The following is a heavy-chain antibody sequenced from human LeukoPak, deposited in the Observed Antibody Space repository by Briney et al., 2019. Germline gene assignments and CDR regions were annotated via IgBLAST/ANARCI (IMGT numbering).Heavy chain of an antibody. J-gene: IGHJ4*02. V-gene: IGHV3-30*02. CDR3: AKGSSGWTYYFDY. CDR2: IRYDGSNE. Sequence: GGSLRLSCAVSGFTFSTYGMHWVRQAPGKGLEWVAFIRYDGSNEYADFVKGRFTISRDNSKNTLYLQMNTLRSEDTAVYYCAKGSSGWTYYFDYWGQGTLVTVSS. D-gene: IGHD6-19*01. CDR1: GFTFSTYG.